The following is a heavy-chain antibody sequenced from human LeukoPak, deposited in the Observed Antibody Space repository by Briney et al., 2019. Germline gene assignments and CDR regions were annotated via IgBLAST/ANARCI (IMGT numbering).Heavy chain of an antibody. CDR2: IYSGGST. CDR1: GFTFSSYW. V-gene: IGHV3-53*01. J-gene: IGHJ4*02. CDR3: GGSGSWYFDY. Sequence: PGGSLRLSCAASGFTFSSYWMSWVRQAPGKGLEWISIIYSGGSTYYADSVKGRFTISRDNSKNTLYLQMNSLRAEDTAVYYCGGSGSWYFDYWGRGTLVTVSS. D-gene: IGHD3-10*01.